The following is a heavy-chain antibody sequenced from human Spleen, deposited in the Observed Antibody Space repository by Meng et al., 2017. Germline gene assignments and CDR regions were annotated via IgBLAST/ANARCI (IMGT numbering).Heavy chain of an antibody. D-gene: IGHD3-3*01. CDR3: ARDLAWVLFDY. CDR1: GFTFSSYN. Sequence: GESLKISCAASGFTFSSYNMHWVRQTPGEGLVWVSRINTDASSTTYADSVKGRFTISRDNAKNTLYLQMNSLRADDTAVYYCARDLAWVLFDYWGQGALVTVSS. V-gene: IGHV3-74*03. J-gene: IGHJ4*02. CDR2: INTDASST.